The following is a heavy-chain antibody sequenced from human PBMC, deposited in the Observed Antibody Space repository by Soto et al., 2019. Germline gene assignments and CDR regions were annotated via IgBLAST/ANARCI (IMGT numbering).Heavy chain of an antibody. D-gene: IGHD2-2*02. CDR1: GFGFGGKT. Sequence: PGGSLRVSWAASGFGFGGKTMYWVRQAPGRGLERVALIAPDGSQIYYADSVKGRFTISRDNSKNTLYLQMDNLRAEDTSLYLCATDIHATWLLNSWGQGTLVTVSS. CDR3: ATDIHATWLLNS. V-gene: IGHV3-30-3*02. J-gene: IGHJ5*02. CDR2: IAPDGSQI.